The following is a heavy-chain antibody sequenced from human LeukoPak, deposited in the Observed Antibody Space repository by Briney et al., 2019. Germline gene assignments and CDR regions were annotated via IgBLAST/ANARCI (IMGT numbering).Heavy chain of an antibody. Sequence: SVKVSCKASGDTFSSDAISWVRQAPGQGLEWMGGIIPIFGTANYAQKFQGRVTITADKSTSTAYMELSSLRSEDTAVYYCARVAGYSSGWYNDYWGQGTLVTVSS. D-gene: IGHD6-19*01. V-gene: IGHV1-69*06. CDR1: GDTFSSDA. CDR2: IIPIFGTA. J-gene: IGHJ4*02. CDR3: ARVAGYSSGWYNDY.